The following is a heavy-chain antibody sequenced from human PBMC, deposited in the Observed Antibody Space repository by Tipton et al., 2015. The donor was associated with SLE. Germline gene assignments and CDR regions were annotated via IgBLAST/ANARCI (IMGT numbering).Heavy chain of an antibody. CDR1: GYTFTGYY. V-gene: IGHV1-2*06. CDR3: ARDSRSEDYYDSSGRDY. Sequence: QSGPEVKKPGASVKVSCRASGYTFTGYYMHWVRQAPGQGLEWMGRINPNSGGTNYAQKFQGRVTMTRDTSISTAYMELSRLRSDDTAVYYGARDSRSEDYYDSSGRDYWGQGTLVPVSS. CDR2: INPNSGGT. J-gene: IGHJ4*02. D-gene: IGHD3-22*01.